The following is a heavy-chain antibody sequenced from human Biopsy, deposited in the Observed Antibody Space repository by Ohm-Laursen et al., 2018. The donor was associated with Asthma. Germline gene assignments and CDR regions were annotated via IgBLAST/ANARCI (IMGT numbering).Heavy chain of an antibody. D-gene: IGHD2-21*01. V-gene: IGHV3-30*03. Sequence: SLRLSCTASGFTFRNFGMHWVRQAPGKGLEWVALISSDVREWYADSVKGRFTISRDNSKNTLDLQMSGLRGDDTAVYYCVRWRSGYPDHYSDFWGLGTLVTVSS. CDR2: ISSDVRE. CDR3: VRWRSGYPDHYSDF. CDR1: GFTFRNFG. J-gene: IGHJ4*02.